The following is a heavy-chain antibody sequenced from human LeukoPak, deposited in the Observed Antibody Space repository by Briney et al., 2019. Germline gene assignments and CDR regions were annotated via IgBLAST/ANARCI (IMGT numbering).Heavy chain of an antibody. D-gene: IGHD6-13*01. Sequence: GASVKVSCKASGYTFTGYHMHWMRQAPGQGLEWMGRINPNSGGTNYAQKFQGRVTMTRDTSISTAYMELSRLRSDDTAVYYCARPRRGSSWYDYWGQGTLVTVSS. CDR2: INPNSGGT. CDR3: ARPRRGSSWYDY. J-gene: IGHJ4*02. V-gene: IGHV1-2*06. CDR1: GYTFTGYH.